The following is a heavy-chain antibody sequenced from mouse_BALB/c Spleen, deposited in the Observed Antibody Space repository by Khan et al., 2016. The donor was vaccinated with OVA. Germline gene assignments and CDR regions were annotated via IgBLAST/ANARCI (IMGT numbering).Heavy chain of an antibody. Sequence: EVKLVESGGDLVKPGGSLKLSCAASGFTFSSYGMSWVRQTPDKRLEWVAIIISGDIYTYYPDSVKGRFTISRDNAKNTLYLQMSSLKSEDTAMYYCARQGYGGGFAYWGQGTLVTVSA. CDR2: IISGDIYT. CDR1: GFTFSSYG. V-gene: IGHV5-6*01. D-gene: IGHD1-1*01. CDR3: ARQGYGGGFAY. J-gene: IGHJ3*01.